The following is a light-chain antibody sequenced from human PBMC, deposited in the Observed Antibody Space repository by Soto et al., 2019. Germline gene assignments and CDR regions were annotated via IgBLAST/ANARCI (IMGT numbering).Light chain of an antibody. V-gene: IGLV1-44*01. CDR2: SNN. CDR3: AAWDDSLNGRYV. CDR1: SSNIGSNT. J-gene: IGLJ1*01. Sequence: QSVLTQPPSASGTPGQRVTISCSGSSSNIGSNTVNWYQQLPGTAPKLLIYSNNQRPPGVPDRFSGSKSGTSASLAISGLQSEDEADYYCAAWDDSLNGRYVFGTGTKLAVL.